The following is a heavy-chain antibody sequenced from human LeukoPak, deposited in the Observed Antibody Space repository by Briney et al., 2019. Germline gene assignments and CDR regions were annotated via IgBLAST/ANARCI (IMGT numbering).Heavy chain of an antibody. J-gene: IGHJ6*02. Sequence: SETLSLTCTVSGGSISSGGYYWSWIRQHPGKGLEWIGYIDSSGSTYYNPSLQSRLTVSVDTSRNLYSLNLRSVTAADTAVYYCARVDCGGGSSFLVPYYYAMDVWGQGTTVTVSS. V-gene: IGHV4-31*03. CDR3: ARVDCGGGSSFLVPYYYAMDV. CDR2: IDSSGST. D-gene: IGHD2-15*01. CDR1: GGSISSGGYY.